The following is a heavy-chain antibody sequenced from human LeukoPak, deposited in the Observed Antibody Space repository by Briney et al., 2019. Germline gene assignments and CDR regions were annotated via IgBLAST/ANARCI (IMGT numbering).Heavy chain of an antibody. CDR1: GGSISSSNW. D-gene: IGHD3-22*01. CDR2: IYHSGST. CDR3: ARMGAMIVVVDLY. V-gene: IGHV4-4*02. J-gene: IGHJ4*02. Sequence: SGTLSLTCAVSGGSISSSNWWSWVRQPPGKGLEWIGEIYHSGSTNYNPSLKSRVTISVDTSKNQFSLKLSSVTAADTAVYYCARMGAMIVVVDLYWGQGTLVTVSS.